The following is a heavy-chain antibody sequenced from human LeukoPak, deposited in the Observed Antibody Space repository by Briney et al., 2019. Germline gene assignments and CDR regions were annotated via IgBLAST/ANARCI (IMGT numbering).Heavy chain of an antibody. Sequence: GGSLRLSCAASGFTVSSNYMSWVRQAPGKGLEWVSVIYSGGSTYYADSVKGRFTISRDNSKNTLYPQMNSLRAEDTAVYYCAGPGGYDFLSRFYYYYGMDVWGQGTTVTVSS. D-gene: IGHD5-12*01. CDR2: IYSGGST. CDR3: AGPGGYDFLSRFYYYYGMDV. CDR1: GFTVSSNY. J-gene: IGHJ6*02. V-gene: IGHV3-53*01.